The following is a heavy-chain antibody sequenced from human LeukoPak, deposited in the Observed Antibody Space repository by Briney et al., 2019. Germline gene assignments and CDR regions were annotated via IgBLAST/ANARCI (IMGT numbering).Heavy chain of an antibody. CDR1: GGSFSGYF. CDR3: ARQDYYDSGGHNWFDP. D-gene: IGHD3-22*01. CDR2: ISHSGST. Sequence: SETLSLTCAVYGGSFSGYFWSWIRQPPGKGLEWIGEISHSGSTNYNPSLKSRVTISVDTSKNQFSLKLSSVIAADTAVYYCARQDYYDSGGHNWFDPWGQGTLVTVSS. V-gene: IGHV4-34*01. J-gene: IGHJ5*02.